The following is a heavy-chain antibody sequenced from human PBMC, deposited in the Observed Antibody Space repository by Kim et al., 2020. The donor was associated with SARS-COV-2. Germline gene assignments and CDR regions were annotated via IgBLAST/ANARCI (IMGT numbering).Heavy chain of an antibody. Sequence: SYAQKFQGRVTITADESTSTAYMELGSLRPEDTAVYYCARSGYYYYGMDVWGQGTTVTVSS. V-gene: IGHV1-69*01. J-gene: IGHJ6*02. CDR3: ARSGYYYYGMDV. D-gene: IGHD1-26*01.